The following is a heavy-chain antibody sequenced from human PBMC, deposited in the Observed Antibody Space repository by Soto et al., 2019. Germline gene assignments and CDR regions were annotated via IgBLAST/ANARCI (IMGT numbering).Heavy chain of an antibody. D-gene: IGHD2-15*01. J-gene: IGHJ6*03. CDR3: ARLPGYCSGGSCYSLSYYYYYMDV. CDR2: IYSGGST. V-gene: IGHV3-66*04. Sequence: KGLEWVSVIYSGGSTYYADSVKGRFTISRDNSKNTLYLQMNSLRAEDTAVYYCARLPGYCSGGSCYSLSYYYYYMDVWGKGTTVTVS.